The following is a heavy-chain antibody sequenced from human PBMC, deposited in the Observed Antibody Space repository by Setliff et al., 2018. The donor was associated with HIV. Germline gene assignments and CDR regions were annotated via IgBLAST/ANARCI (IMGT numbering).Heavy chain of an antibody. Sequence: GGSLRLSCAASGLTFSNYCMDWFRQAPGKGLEWVSSISYGSTYIYQSDSVRGRFTISRDDAKKTLYLQMNSLGVEDTAVYYCARSGGIGNYHWDVWGKGTTVTVSS. CDR1: GLTFSNYC. V-gene: IGHV3-21*01. J-gene: IGHJ6*03. D-gene: IGHD3-16*01. CDR2: ISYGSTYI. CDR3: ARSGGIGNYHWDV.